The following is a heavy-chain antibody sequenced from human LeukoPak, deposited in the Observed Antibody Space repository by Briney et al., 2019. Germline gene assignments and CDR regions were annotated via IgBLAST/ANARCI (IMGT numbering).Heavy chain of an antibody. CDR2: INWNGGST. CDR3: ARGMDTAMVIGFPFDY. J-gene: IGHJ4*02. CDR1: GFTFDDYG. V-gene: IGHV3-20*01. D-gene: IGHD5-18*01. Sequence: GGSLRLSCAASGFTFDDYGMSWVRQAPGKGLEWVSGINWNGGSTGYADSVKGRSTISRDNAKNSLYLQMNSLRAEDTALYHCARGMDTAMVIGFPFDYWGQGTLVTVSS.